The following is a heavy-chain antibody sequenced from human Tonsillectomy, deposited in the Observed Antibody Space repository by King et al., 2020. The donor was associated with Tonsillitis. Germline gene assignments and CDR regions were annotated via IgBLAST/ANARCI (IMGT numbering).Heavy chain of an antibody. CDR3: ARSSGSYYGVGVGSFDY. D-gene: IGHD1-26*01. CDR1: GFTFSSYA. CDR2: ISFDESNK. J-gene: IGHJ4*02. Sequence: VQLVQSGGGVVQPGRSLRLSCAASGFTFSSYAMHWVRQAPGKGLAWVAVISFDESNKSYADSVKGRFTISRDNSKNTLYLQMNSLRAEDTSVYYCARSSGSYYGVGVGSFDYWGQGTLVSVSS. V-gene: IGHV3-30*04.